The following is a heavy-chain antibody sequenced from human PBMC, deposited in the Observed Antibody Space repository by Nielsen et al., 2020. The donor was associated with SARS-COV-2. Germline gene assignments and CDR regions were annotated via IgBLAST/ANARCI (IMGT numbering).Heavy chain of an antibody. CDR3: AKDLSPFSSGWYSDY. CDR2: ISWNSGSI. J-gene: IGHJ4*02. V-gene: IGHV3-9*01. D-gene: IGHD6-19*01. Sequence: PGKGLEWVSGISWNSGSIGYADSVKGRFTISRDNAKNSLYLQMNSLRAEDTALYYCAKDLSPFSSGWYSDYWGQGTLVTVSS.